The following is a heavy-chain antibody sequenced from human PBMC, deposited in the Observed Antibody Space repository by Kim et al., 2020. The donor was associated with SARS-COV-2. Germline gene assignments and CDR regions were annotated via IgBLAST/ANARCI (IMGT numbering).Heavy chain of an antibody. D-gene: IGHD5-12*01. CDR2: IYYSGST. J-gene: IGHJ4*02. V-gene: IGHV4-39*01. Sequence: SETLSLTCTVSGGSISSSSYYWGWIRQPPGKGLEWIGSIYYSGSTYYNPSLKSRVTISVDTSKNQFSLKLSSVTAADTAVYYCARHERDGYNGVIDYWGQGTLVTVSS. CDR3: ARHERDGYNGVIDY. CDR1: GGSISSSSYY.